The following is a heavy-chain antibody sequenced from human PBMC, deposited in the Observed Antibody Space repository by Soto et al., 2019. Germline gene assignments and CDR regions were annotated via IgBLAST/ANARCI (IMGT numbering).Heavy chain of an antibody. Sequence: QVQLVQSGAEVKKPGASVKVSCKASGYTFTGYYMHWVRQAPGQGLEWMGWINPNSGGTNYAQKFQGRVTMTRDTPMSTAYRELSRLDSADRAVYSWASGSRGSALNYWGKETLVTVPS. D-gene: IGHD2-15*01. CDR3: ASGSRGSALNY. J-gene: IGHJ4*02. V-gene: IGHV1-2*02. CDR2: INPNSGGT. CDR1: GYTFTGYY.